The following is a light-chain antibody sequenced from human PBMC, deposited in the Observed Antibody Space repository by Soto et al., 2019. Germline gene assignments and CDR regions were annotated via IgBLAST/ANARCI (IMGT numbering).Light chain of an antibody. CDR3: QQYGSSPTWT. CDR1: QSVSSNY. J-gene: IGKJ1*01. Sequence: ESVLTQSPGTLSLSPGERATLSCRASQSVSSNYLAWYQQKPGQAPRLLIYGASTRATGIPDRFSGSGSRTDFTLTISRLEPDDSAVYYCQQYGSSPTWTFGQGTKVEIK. CDR2: GAS. V-gene: IGKV3-20*01.